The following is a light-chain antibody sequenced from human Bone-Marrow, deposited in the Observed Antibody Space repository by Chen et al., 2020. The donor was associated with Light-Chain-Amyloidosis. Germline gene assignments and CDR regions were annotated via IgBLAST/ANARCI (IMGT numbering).Light chain of an antibody. CDR3: QQYLSAPLT. V-gene: IGKV4-1*01. CDR2: WAS. Sequence: DIVMTQSPDSLAVSLGERATINCKSTQSVLSTSNNKNYIAWYQQKPGQPPKLLVSWASMRESGVPDRLIGSGSGTDFTLTISSLQAEDVAVYYCQQYLSAPLTFGGGTKVEIK. CDR1: QSVLSTSNNKNY. J-gene: IGKJ4*01.